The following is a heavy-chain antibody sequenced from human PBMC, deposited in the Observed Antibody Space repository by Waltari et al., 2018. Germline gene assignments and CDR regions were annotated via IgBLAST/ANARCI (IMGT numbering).Heavy chain of an antibody. J-gene: IGHJ2*01. D-gene: IGHD5-12*01. V-gene: IGHV3-7*01. CDR3: ARGFGGYKDWYFDL. CDR2: IKQDGSEI. Sequence: EVQLVESGGGLVQPGGSLRLSCAAPLFGSYWMSWVCQTPGKGLEWVANIKQDGSEINYVDSVEGRFTISRDNAKNSLYLQMNGLRAEDTAVYYCARGFGGYKDWYFDLWGRGTLVTVSS. CDR1: LFGSYW.